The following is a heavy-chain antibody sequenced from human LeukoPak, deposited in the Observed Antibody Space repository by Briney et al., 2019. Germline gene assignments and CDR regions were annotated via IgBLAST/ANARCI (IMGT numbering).Heavy chain of an antibody. CDR1: GYTFTKNA. V-gene: IGHV1-3*04. CDR3: ARGHSPPPLSDYYTMDV. Sequence: ALVKVSCKASGYTFTKNAIHWVRQAPGQRLEWMGWINTGNADTKYSQKFQDRVSITRDTPATTAYMELSSLKSEDTAVYYCARGHSPPPLSDYYTMDVWGQGTTVTVSS. D-gene: IGHD5-18*01. J-gene: IGHJ6*02. CDR2: INTGNADT.